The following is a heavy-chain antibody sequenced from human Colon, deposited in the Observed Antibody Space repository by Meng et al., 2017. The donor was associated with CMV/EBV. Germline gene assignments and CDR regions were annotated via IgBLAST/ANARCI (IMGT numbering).Heavy chain of an antibody. CDR3: ARSGGGMDV. V-gene: IGHV3-30*04. Sequence: GESLKISCAVSGFTFSSYAMHWVRQAPGKGLEWVAVISQDGSNTYYADSVKGRFTISRDNAKNSLYLQMNSLRAEDTAVYYCARSGGGMDVWGQGTTVTVSS. CDR1: GFTFSSYA. J-gene: IGHJ6*02. CDR2: ISQDGSNT.